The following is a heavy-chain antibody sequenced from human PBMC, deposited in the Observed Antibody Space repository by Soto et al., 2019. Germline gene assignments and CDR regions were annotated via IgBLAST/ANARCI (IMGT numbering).Heavy chain of an antibody. Sequence: SETLSLTCTVSGGSVTSGGYYWSWIRQHPGKGLEWIGYIYYSGNTYYNPSLKSRVTISVDTSKNQFSLKLTSVTAADTAVYYCARSVFPWGQGTLVTVS. CDR3: ARSVFP. V-gene: IGHV4-31*03. J-gene: IGHJ5*02. CDR2: IYYSGNT. CDR1: GGSVTSGGYY.